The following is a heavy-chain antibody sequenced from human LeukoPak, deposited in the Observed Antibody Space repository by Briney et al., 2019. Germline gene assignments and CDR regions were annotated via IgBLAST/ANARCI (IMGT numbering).Heavy chain of an antibody. CDR2: INHSGST. V-gene: IGHV4-34*01. Sequence: SETLSLTCAVYGGSSSGYYWSWLRHPPGKGLEWIGEINHSGSTNYIPSLKCRVNISVDTSKNQFSLKLSSVTAADTAVYYCARGLAYFHDYGDYGSPGISDYWGQGTLVTVSS. CDR3: ARGLAYFHDYGDYGSPGISDY. CDR1: GGSSSGYY. J-gene: IGHJ4*02. D-gene: IGHD4-17*01.